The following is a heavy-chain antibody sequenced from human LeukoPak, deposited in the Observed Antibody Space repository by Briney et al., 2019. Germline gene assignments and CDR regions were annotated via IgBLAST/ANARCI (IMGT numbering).Heavy chain of an antibody. D-gene: IGHD4-17*01. CDR2: VSYDGTKK. CDR1: GFTFSNYR. J-gene: IGHJ4*02. V-gene: IGHV3-30-3*01. CDR3: AMLDYGDLISFDF. Sequence: GGSLRLSCAASGFTFSNYRMHWLRQTPGKGLEGVAVVSYDGTKKDYADSVKGRFTISRDNSKNTLYLQMNSLRGEDTAVYYCAMLDYGDLISFDFWGQGTLVTVSS.